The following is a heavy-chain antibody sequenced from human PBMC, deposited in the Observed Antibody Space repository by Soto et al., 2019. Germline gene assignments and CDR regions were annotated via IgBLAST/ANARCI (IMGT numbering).Heavy chain of an antibody. Sequence: EVQLVESGGGLVQPGGSLRLSCAASGFTFSSYWMSWVRQAPGKGLEWGANIKQDGSEKYYVDSVKGRFTISRDNAKNSLYLQMNSLRAEDTAVYYCARMGLGYCSGGSCLQALYYFDYWGQGTLVTVSS. V-gene: IGHV3-7*01. CDR2: IKQDGSEK. J-gene: IGHJ4*02. CDR3: ARMGLGYCSGGSCLQALYYFDY. D-gene: IGHD2-15*01. CDR1: GFTFSSYW.